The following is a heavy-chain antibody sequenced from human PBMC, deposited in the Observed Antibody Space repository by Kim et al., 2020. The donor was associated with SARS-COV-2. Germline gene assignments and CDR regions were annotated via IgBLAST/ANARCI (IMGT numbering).Heavy chain of an antibody. CDR1: GGSFSGYY. J-gene: IGHJ5*02. Sequence: SETLSLTCAAYGGSFSGYYWSWIRQPPGKGLEWIGEINHSGSTNYNPSLKSRVTISVDTSKNQFPLKLSSVTAADTAVCYCARQSMIIVVTSTEFDPWGQGTLVTVSS. V-gene: IGHV4-34*01. D-gene: IGHD3-22*01. CDR3: ARQSMIIVVTSTEFDP. CDR2: INHSGST.